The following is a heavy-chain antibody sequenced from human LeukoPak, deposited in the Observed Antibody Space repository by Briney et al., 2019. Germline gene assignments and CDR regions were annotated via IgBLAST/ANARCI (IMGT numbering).Heavy chain of an antibody. V-gene: IGHV3-30*02. CDR3: ANPRLSYYYDSGGAAFDI. J-gene: IGHJ3*02. CDR2: IRYDGSNK. CDR1: GFTFSSYG. Sequence: GSLRLSCAASGFTFSSYGMHWVRQAPGKGLEWVAFIRYDGSNKYYADSVKGRFTISRDNSKNTLYLQMNSLRAEDTAVYYCANPRLSYYYDSGGAAFDIWGQGTMVTVSS. D-gene: IGHD3-22*01.